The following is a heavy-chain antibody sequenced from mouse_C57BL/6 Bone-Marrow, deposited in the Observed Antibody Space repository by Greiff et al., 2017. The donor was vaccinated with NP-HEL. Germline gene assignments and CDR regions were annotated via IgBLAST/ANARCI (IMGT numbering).Heavy chain of an antibody. Sequence: QVQLQQPGAELVMPGASVKLSCKASGYTFTSYWMHWVKQRPGQGLEWIGEIDPSDSYTNYNQKFKGKSTLTVDKSSSTAYMQLSSLTSEDSAVYYCARRGWDLFAYWGQGTLVTVSA. CDR1: GYTFTSYW. V-gene: IGHV1-69*01. CDR3: ARRGWDLFAY. CDR2: IDPSDSYT. J-gene: IGHJ3*01. D-gene: IGHD4-1*01.